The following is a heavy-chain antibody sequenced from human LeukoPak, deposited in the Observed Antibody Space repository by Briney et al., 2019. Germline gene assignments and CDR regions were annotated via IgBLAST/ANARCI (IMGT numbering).Heavy chain of an antibody. Sequence: PSETLSLTCTVSGGSISSSSYYWGWIRQPPGKGLEWIGSIYYSGSTYYNPSLKSRVTISVDTSKNQFSLKLSSVTAADTAVYYCARHFYSSGYYRTTNYFDYWGQGTLVTVSS. CDR2: IYYSGST. D-gene: IGHD3-22*01. J-gene: IGHJ4*02. CDR3: ARHFYSSGYYRTTNYFDY. CDR1: GGSISSSSYY. V-gene: IGHV4-39*01.